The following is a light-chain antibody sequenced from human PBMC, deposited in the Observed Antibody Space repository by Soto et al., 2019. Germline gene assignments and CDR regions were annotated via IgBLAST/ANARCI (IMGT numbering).Light chain of an antibody. CDR3: QSDDSSFHVV. CDR2: GNS. CDR1: SSNIGAGYG. J-gene: IGLJ2*01. Sequence: SVLTQPPSVSGAPGQRVSISCTGSSSNIGAGYGVHWYQQLPATAPKLLIYGNSNRPSGVPDRFSGSKSGTAASLAITGLQAEDEADYYCQSDDSSFHVVFGGGTKLTVL. V-gene: IGLV1-40*01.